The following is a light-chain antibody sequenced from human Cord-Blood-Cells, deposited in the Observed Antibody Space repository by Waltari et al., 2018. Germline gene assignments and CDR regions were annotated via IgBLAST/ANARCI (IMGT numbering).Light chain of an antibody. V-gene: IGKV3-11*01. Sequence: EIVLTQSPATLSLSPGARATLSCRASQSVSSYLAWYQQKPGHAPRLLIYDASNRATGIPARFSGSGSGTDFTLTISSLEPEDFAVYYCQQRSNWPWTFGQGTKVEIK. J-gene: IGKJ1*01. CDR2: DAS. CDR1: QSVSSY. CDR3: QQRSNWPWT.